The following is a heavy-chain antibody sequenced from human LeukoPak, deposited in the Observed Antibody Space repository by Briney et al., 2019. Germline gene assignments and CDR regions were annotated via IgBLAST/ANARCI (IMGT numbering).Heavy chain of an antibody. V-gene: IGHV4-59*12. CDR3: AGDTSYYDSSGYPGAFDI. J-gene: IGHJ3*02. D-gene: IGHD3-22*01. Sequence: SETLSLTCTVSGGSISSYYWSWIRQPPGKGLEWIGYIYYSGSTNYNPSLKSRVTISVDTSKNQFSLKLSSVTAADTAVYYCAGDTSYYDSSGYPGAFDIWGQGTMVTVSS. CDR1: GGSISSYY. CDR2: IYYSGST.